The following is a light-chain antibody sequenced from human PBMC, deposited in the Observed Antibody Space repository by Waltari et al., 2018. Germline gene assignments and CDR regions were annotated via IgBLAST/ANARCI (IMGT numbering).Light chain of an antibody. J-gene: IGLJ2*01. Sequence: QSALTQPASVSGSPGQSITISCTATSSDVGSYNLVSWYQQHPGKAPKLIIYEGSKRPSGVSNRFSGSKSGNTAALTISGLQAEDEADYYCCSYAGSGTFVVVGGGTKLT. CDR2: EGS. CDR1: SSDVGSYNL. CDR3: CSYAGSGTFVV. V-gene: IGLV2-23*03.